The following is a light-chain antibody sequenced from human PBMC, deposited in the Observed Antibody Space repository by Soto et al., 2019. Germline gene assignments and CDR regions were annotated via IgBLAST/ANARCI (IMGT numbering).Light chain of an antibody. J-gene: IGKJ1*01. CDR2: GAS. CDR3: HQYGGSRA. V-gene: IGKV3-20*01. CDR1: QTVRANF. Sequence: ESVLTQSPGTLSLSPGDGATLSCRASQTVRANFLAWYQQKPGQAPRLIIYGASNRATGVPDRFSGSGSGTDFTLTISRLEPEDFAMYFCHQYGGSRAFGQGTKVEVK.